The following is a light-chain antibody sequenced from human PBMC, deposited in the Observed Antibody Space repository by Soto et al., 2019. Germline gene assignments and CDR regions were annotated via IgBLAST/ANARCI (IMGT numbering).Light chain of an antibody. CDR1: SSDVGSFDS. CDR3: CSYTSSATWV. V-gene: IGLV2-18*02. CDR2: NVK. Sequence: QSALTQTPSVSGSPGQSVTISYTGTSSDVGSFDSVAWYQQHPGTVPKSMIHNVKTQPSGVPDRFSGSKSANTASMTISGLQAEDEDDCYCCSYTSSATWVFGGGTKLTVL. J-gene: IGLJ3*02.